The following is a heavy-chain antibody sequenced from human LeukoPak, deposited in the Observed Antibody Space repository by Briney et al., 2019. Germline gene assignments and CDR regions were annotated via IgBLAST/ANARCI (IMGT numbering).Heavy chain of an antibody. V-gene: IGHV4-4*09. J-gene: IGHJ6*03. D-gene: IGHD2-2*01. Sequence: SETLSLTCTVSGGSISSYYWSWIRQPPGKGLEWIGYIYTSGSTNYNPSLKSRVTISVDTSKNQFSLKLSSVTAADTAVYYCARQNAVDYHYYYMDVWGKGTTVTVSS. CDR2: IYTSGST. CDR1: GGSISSYY. CDR3: ARQNAVDYHYYYMDV.